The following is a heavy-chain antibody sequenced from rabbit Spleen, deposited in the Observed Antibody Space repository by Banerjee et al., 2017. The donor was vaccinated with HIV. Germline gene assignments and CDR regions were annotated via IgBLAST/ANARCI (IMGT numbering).Heavy chain of an antibody. CDR2: IATGDSDIT. J-gene: IGHJ4*01. V-gene: IGHV1S40*01. CDR1: GFSFSSRYY. CDR3: ARDDAAISDYIFNL. D-gene: IGHD8-1*01. Sequence: QSLEESGGDLVKPGASLTLTCTASGFSFSSRYYICWVRQAPGKRLERIACIATGDSDITVYATWARGRFTLSKTSSTTVTLQMTSLTAADTATYFCARDDAAISDYIFNLWGPGTLVTVS.